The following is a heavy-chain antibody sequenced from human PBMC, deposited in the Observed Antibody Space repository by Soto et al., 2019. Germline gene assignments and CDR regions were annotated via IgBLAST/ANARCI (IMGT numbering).Heavy chain of an antibody. CDR1: GFTFSSYG. V-gene: IGHV3-33*01. CDR3: ARDKGATGHFDY. Sequence: GGSLRLSCAASGFTFSSYGMHWVRQAPGKGLEWVAVIWYDGSNKYYADSVKGRFTISRDNSKNTLYLQMNSLRAEDTAVYYCARDKGATGHFDYWGQGTLVTVSS. D-gene: IGHD1-26*01. CDR2: IWYDGSNK. J-gene: IGHJ4*02.